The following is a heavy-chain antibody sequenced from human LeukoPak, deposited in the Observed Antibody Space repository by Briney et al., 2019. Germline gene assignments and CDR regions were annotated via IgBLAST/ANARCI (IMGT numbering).Heavy chain of an antibody. D-gene: IGHD1-1*01. CDR3: ARGSDWNDICLDY. V-gene: IGHV3-30*01. CDR1: GFTFSSYA. CDR2: ISYDGSNK. Sequence: GGSLRLSCAASGFTFSSYAMHWVRQAPGKGLEWVAVISYDGSNKYYADSVKGRFTISRDNSKNTLYLQMNSLRAEDTAVYYCARGSDWNDICLDYWGQGTLVTVSS. J-gene: IGHJ4*02.